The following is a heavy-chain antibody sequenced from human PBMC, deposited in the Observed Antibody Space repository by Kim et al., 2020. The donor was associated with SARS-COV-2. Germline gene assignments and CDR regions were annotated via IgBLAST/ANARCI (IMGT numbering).Heavy chain of an antibody. CDR3: AREGSGSYNWLDP. CDR1: GYTFDTFS. D-gene: IGHD3-10*01. V-gene: IGHV1-3*01. Sequence: ASVKVSCKASGYTFDTFSLYWLRQAPGQRFEWMGWINGGNGNTRYSQNLQGRVIFTRDTSATTAYMELTSLTFKDTAVYYCAREGSGSYNWLDPWGQGTLVTVSS. CDR2: INGGNGNT. J-gene: IGHJ5*02.